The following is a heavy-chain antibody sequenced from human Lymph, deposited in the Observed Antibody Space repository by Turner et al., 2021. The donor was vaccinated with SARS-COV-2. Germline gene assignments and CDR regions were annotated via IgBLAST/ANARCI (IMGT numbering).Heavy chain of an antibody. CDR1: GFNFSTYA. Sequence: QVQLVESGGGVVEAGRSLRLSCSASGFNFSTYAIHWVRQAAGKGLEWVAVISYDGSNKYYADSVKGRFTISRDNSKNTLYLQMNSLRAEDTAVYYCARYGSGGYFYYGLDVWGQGTTVTVSS. D-gene: IGHD3-10*01. J-gene: IGHJ6*02. CDR2: ISYDGSNK. CDR3: ARYGSGGYFYYGLDV. V-gene: IGHV3-30*04.